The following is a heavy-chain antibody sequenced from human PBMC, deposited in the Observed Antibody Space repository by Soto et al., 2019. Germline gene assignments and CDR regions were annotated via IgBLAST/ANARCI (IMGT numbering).Heavy chain of an antibody. CDR3: AVPTPNDY. D-gene: IGHD2-2*01. Sequence: GGSLRLSFAASVFTFSSYGMHWVRQAPGKWLEGVAVIACDGGNKXXADSVKGGXTMSRDNAKNTXYLQMXRLRAGDTAVYYCAVPTPNDYWGHGTLVSVS. V-gene: IGHV3-30*03. CDR2: IACDGGNK. J-gene: IGHJ4*01. CDR1: VFTFSSYG.